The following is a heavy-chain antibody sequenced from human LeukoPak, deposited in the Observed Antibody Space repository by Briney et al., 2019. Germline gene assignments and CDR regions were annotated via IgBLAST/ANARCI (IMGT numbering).Heavy chain of an antibody. J-gene: IGHJ4*02. D-gene: IGHD1/OR15-1a*01. Sequence: GGSLRLSCAASGFTVSSNYMSWVRQAPGKGLDWVSVIYSGGSTYYADSVKGRFTISRDNYKNALYLQMNSLRAEDTAVYYCARESLEQYGDYFDYWGQGTLVTVSS. CDR3: ARESLEQYGDYFDY. CDR2: IYSGGST. V-gene: IGHV3-53*01. CDR1: GFTVSSNY.